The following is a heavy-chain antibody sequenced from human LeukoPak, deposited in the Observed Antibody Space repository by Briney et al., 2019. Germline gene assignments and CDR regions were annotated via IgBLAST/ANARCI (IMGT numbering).Heavy chain of an antibody. D-gene: IGHD5-18*01. CDR2: IYYSGIT. J-gene: IGHJ4*02. CDR3: AREVGRGYTYGSNF. CDR1: GGSISSSSYY. Sequence: SETLSLTCTVSGGSISSSSYYWGWIRQPPGKGLEWIGNIYYSGITYYNPSLKSRVTISVDTSKDQFSLKLSSVTAADTAVYYCAREVGRGYTYGSNFWGQGTLVTVSS. V-gene: IGHV4-39*02.